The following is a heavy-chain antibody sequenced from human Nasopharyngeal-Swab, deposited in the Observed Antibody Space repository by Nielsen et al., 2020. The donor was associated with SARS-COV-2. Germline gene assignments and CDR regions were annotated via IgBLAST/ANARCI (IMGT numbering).Heavy chain of an antibody. CDR3: ARDGQSRTNWFDP. Sequence: GESLKISCTASGFTFSDYFMSWIRQAPGKGPEWVTYISRSGSSIYYADSVKGRFTISRDNAKNSLYLQMNSLRAEDTAVYYCARDGQSRTNWFDPWGQGTVVTVSS. J-gene: IGHJ5*02. D-gene: IGHD2-8*01. CDR2: ISRSGSSI. CDR1: GFTFSDYF. V-gene: IGHV3-11*04.